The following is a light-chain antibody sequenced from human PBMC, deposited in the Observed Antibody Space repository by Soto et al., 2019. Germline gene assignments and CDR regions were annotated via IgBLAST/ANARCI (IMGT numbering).Light chain of an antibody. Sequence: QSALTQPPSASGSPGQSVTISCTGTSSDVGGYNYVYWYQQHPGKAPKLMIYEVTKRPSGVPDRFSGSKSGNTASLTVSGLQAEDEADYYCSSYADSNSHVFGTGTKLTVL. V-gene: IGLV2-8*01. CDR1: SSDVGGYNY. J-gene: IGLJ1*01. CDR2: EVT. CDR3: SSYADSNSHV.